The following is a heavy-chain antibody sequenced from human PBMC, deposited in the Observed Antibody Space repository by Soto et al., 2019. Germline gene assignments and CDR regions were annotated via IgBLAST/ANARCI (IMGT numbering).Heavy chain of an antibody. V-gene: IGHV1-46*01. J-gene: IGHJ3*01. D-gene: IGHD6-19*01. CDR3: AKSGGNGWFADAFDV. CDR1: ADTFTSYY. Sequence: ASVKVSFKAPADTFTSYYIHWGRQAPGHGLEWMGIINPNGGSTRFAQTFQGRITMTTDTSTSTVYMELRSLRSEDTAVYYCAKSGGNGWFADAFDVWGQGTMVTVSS. CDR2: INPNGGST.